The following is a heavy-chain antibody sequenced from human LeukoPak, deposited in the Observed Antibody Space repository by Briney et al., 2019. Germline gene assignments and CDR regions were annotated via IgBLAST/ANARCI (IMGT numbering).Heavy chain of an antibody. J-gene: IGHJ4*02. CDR3: ARGRYYYDSSGYKFDY. CDR2: INWNGGST. D-gene: IGHD3-22*01. Sequence: PGGSLRLSCAASGFTFDDYGMSWVRQAPGKGLEWVSGINWNGGSTGYADSVRGRFTISRDNAKNSLYLQMNSLRAEDTALYYCARGRYYYDSSGYKFDYWGQGTLVTVSS. V-gene: IGHV3-20*04. CDR1: GFTFDDYG.